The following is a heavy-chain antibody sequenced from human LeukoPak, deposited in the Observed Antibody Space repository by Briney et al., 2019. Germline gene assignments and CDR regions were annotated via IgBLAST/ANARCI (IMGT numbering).Heavy chain of an antibody. CDR1: GFTFSNAW. V-gene: IGHV3-15*01. CDR2: IKSKTDGGTT. CDR3: TTDPDYVWGSYNY. Sequence: GGSLRLSCAASGFTFSNAWMSWVRQAPGKGLEWVGRIKSKTDGGTTDYAAPVKGRFTISRDDSKNTLYLQMNSLKTEDTAVYYCTTDPDYVWGSYNYWGQGTLVTASS. D-gene: IGHD3-16*01. J-gene: IGHJ4*02.